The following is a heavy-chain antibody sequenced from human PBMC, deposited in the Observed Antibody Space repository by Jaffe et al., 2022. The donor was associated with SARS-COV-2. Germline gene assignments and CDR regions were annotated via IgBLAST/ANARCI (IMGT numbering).Heavy chain of an antibody. D-gene: IGHD1-26*01. J-gene: IGHJ5*02. CDR1: GYTFTGYY. V-gene: IGHV1-2*06. CDR3: ARGASYSGSYAARDNWFDP. Sequence: QVQLVQSGAEVKKPGASVKVSCKASGYTFTGYYMHWVRQAPGQGLEWMGRINPNSGGTNYAQKFQGRVTMTRDTSISTAYMELSRLRSDDTAVYYCARGASYSGSYAARDNWFDPWGQGTLVTVSS. CDR2: INPNSGGT.